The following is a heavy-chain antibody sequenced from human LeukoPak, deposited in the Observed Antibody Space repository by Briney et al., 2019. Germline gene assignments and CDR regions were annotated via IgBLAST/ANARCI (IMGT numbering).Heavy chain of an antibody. CDR3: VRYVVPATIHAYYYSMDV. D-gene: IGHD2-2*02. Sequence: PSETLSLTCAVYGGSFSGYYWSWIRQPPGKGLEWIGEINHSGSTNYNPSLKSRVTISVDTSKNQFSLKLSSVTSADTAVYYCVRYVVPATIHAYYYSMDVWGQGTTVTVSS. V-gene: IGHV4-34*01. J-gene: IGHJ6*02. CDR2: INHSGST. CDR1: GGSFSGYY.